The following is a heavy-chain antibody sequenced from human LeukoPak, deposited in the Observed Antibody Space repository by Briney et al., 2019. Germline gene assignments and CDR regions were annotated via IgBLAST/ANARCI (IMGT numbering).Heavy chain of an antibody. D-gene: IGHD5-18*01. CDR2: IYSGGNT. J-gene: IGHJ4*02. CDR1: GFTVSTNY. CDR3: ARRGDNYGSPFDH. Sequence: PGGSLRLSCAVSGFTVSTNYMNWVRQAPGKGLEWVSLIYSGGNTDYADSVKGRFTISRDNSKNTLYLQMHSLRAEDTAVYYCARRGDNYGSPFDHWGQGTLVTVSS. V-gene: IGHV3-53*01.